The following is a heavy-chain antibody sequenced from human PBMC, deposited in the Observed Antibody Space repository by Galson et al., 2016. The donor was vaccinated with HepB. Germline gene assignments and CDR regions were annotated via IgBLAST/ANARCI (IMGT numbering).Heavy chain of an antibody. CDR3: MKGSFSSGWSNWFGP. V-gene: IGHV3-64D*08. Sequence: SLRLSCAVSGFTFSSFAMHWVRQSPGRGLEYVSGIDNNGGTAYYADSVRGRFTISRDKSRNTLYLQMDSLRADDTAVYYCMKGSFSSGWSNWFGPWGQGTLVTVSS. CDR1: GFTFSSFA. CDR2: IDNNGGTA. D-gene: IGHD6-19*01. J-gene: IGHJ5*02.